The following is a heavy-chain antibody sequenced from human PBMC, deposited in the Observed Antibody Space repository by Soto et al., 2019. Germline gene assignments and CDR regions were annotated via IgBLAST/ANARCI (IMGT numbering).Heavy chain of an antibody. D-gene: IGHD5-18*01. CDR1: GDTFSTHT. J-gene: IGHJ6*03. V-gene: IGHV1-69*02. CDR2: IIPLLGLT. Sequence: QVQLLQSGAEMKKPGSSVTVSCHACGDTFSTHTITWVRQAPGQVLEWVGRIIPLLGLTDYAQKFLGGVTISVEKATSTAYLVLSTQASKETALYYFTRNQQCSVTTCFGYPDIWGTGTAVTVSS. CDR3: TRNQQCSVTTCFGYPDI.